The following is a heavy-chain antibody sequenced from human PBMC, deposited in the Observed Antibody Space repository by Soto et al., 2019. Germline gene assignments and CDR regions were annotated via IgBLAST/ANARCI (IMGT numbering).Heavy chain of an antibody. CDR3: AREDSSSWYVGHWFDP. J-gene: IGHJ5*02. D-gene: IGHD6-13*01. Sequence: GGSLRLSCAASGFTVSSNYMSWVRQAPGKGLEWVSVIYSGGSTYYADSVKGRFTISRDNSKNTLYLQMNSLRAEDAAVYYCAREDSSSWYVGHWFDPWGQGTLVTVSS. CDR2: IYSGGST. V-gene: IGHV3-53*01. CDR1: GFTVSSNY.